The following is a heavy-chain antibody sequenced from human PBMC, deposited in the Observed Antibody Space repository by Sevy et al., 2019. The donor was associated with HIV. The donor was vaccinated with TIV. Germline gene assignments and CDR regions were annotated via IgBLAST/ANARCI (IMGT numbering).Heavy chain of an antibody. D-gene: IGHD2-15*01. V-gene: IGHV3-30*04. Sequence: GGPLRLSCAASGFSLSDHAVSWVRQTPGKGLEWLAVISYNGRNQYYADSVKGRFTISKDDSKNTLYLQLNSLRAEGTAVYYCARFVGYCSGGRCSIIDFWGQGTLVTVSS. CDR1: GFSLSDHA. CDR3: ARFVGYCSGGRCSIIDF. CDR2: ISYNGRNQ. J-gene: IGHJ4*02.